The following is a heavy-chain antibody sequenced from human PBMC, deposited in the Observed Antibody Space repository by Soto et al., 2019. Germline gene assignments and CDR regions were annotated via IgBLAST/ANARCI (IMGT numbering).Heavy chain of an antibody. V-gene: IGHV3-23*01. CDR2: IGGEAVST. CDR1: GFIFSNYA. Sequence: EVQLLASGGGLVQPGGSLRLSCEASGFIFSNYAMSWVRQGPGKGLEWVSVIGGEAVSTNCADSVKGRCTVSRDNSKNTVYLQLDSLRDDDTAVYYCAKDSTSYNGIYDPFDIWGQGTMVTVSS. D-gene: IGHD1-1*01. CDR3: AKDSTSYNGIYDPFDI. J-gene: IGHJ3*02.